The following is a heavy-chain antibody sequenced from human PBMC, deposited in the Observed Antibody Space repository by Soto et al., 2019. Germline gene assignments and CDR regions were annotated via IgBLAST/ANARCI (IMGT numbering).Heavy chain of an antibody. D-gene: IGHD2-15*01. CDR2: IYSGGST. CDR3: ARAPSKGRFRYGMDV. J-gene: IGHJ6*02. V-gene: IGHV3-53*01. CDR1: GFTVSSNY. Sequence: GGSLRLSCAASGFTVSSNYMSWVRQAPGKGLEWVSVIYSGGSTYYADSVKGRFTISRDNSKNTLYLQMNSLRAEDTAVYYCARAPSKGRFRYGMDVWGQGTTVTVSS.